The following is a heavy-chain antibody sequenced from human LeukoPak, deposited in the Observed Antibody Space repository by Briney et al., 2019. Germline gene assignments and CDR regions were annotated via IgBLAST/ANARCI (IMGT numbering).Heavy chain of an antibody. J-gene: IGHJ4*02. D-gene: IGHD6-13*01. CDR3: AKAPTPIAAATVDY. Sequence: PGGSLRLSCAASGFTFSSYGMHWVRQAPGKGLEWVAVISYDGSNKYYADSVKGRFTISRDNSKNTLYLQMNSLRAEDTAVYYCAKAPTPIAAATVDYWGQGTLVTVSP. CDR2: ISYDGSNK. V-gene: IGHV3-30*18. CDR1: GFTFSSYG.